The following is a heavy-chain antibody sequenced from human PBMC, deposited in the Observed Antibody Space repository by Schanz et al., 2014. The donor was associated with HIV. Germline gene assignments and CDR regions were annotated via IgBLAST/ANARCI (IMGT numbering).Heavy chain of an antibody. D-gene: IGHD6-6*01. CDR2: IRGGAGGT. J-gene: IGHJ5*02. CDR3: VGHGSSSS. V-gene: IGHV3-23*01. CDR1: GFTFNSYA. Sequence: EVQLLESGGGLLHPGGSLRLSCAASGFTFNSYAMNALSWVRQAPGRGLEWVSDIRGGAGGTYYADSVKGRFTISRDNSKSTLYLQMNRLRAEDTAVYYCVGHGSSSSWGQGTLLTVSP.